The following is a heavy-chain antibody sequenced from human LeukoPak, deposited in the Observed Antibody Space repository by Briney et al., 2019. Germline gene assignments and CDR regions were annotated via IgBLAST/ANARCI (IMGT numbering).Heavy chain of an antibody. D-gene: IGHD2-2*02. J-gene: IGHJ4*02. CDR2: IYPGDSAT. CDR3: ARQYCSSTNCYTGSSYYLDY. Sequence: PGESLKISCKGSGYSFSNYWIGWVRQMPGKRLERMWIIYPGDSATRYIPSFQGQVTISADRSISTAYLQWSSLKASDTAMYYCARQYCSSTNCYTGSSYYLDYWGQGTLVTVSS. V-gene: IGHV5-51*01. CDR1: GYSFSNYW.